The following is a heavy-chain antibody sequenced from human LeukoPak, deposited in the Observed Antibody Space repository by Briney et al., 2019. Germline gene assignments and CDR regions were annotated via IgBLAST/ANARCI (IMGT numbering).Heavy chain of an antibody. V-gene: IGHV3-7*01. J-gene: IGHJ4*02. CDR1: GFTFSSYW. CDR3: ARYGSTWDLDY. D-gene: IGHD6-13*01. CDR2: IKQEGNDK. Sequence: GGSLRLSCAASGFTFSSYWMNWVRQAPGKGLEWVANIKQEGNDKYYVDSVKGRFTISRDNAKNSLYLQMNSLRAEDTAVYYCARYGSTWDLDYWGQGTLVTVSS.